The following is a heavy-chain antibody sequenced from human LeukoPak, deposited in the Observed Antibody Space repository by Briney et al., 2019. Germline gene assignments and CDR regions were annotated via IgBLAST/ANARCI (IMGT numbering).Heavy chain of an antibody. CDR1: GGSISSSSYY. CDR3: ATHRGATYFGY. CDR2: IHYSGST. J-gene: IGHJ4*02. V-gene: IGHV4-39*01. D-gene: IGHD1-26*01. Sequence: SETLSLTCTVSGGSISSSSYYWGWIRQPPGKGLEWIGNIHYSGSTYYNPSLRSRVTISLDTSKNQFSLKLSSVTAADTAFYYWATHRGATYFGYWGQGSLVTVSS.